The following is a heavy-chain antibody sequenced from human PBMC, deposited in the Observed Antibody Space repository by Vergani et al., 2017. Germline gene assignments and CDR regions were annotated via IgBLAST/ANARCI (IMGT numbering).Heavy chain of an antibody. CDR3: ARDLYCSSTSCRNYYGMDV. J-gene: IGHJ6*02. CDR1: GYTFTGYY. CDR2: INPNSGGT. V-gene: IGHV1-2*02. Sequence: QVQLVQSGAEVKKPGASVKVSCKASGYTFTGYYMHWVRQAPGQGLEWMGWINPNSGGTNYAQTFQGRVTMTRDMSISRAYMELSRLRSDDTAVYDCARDLYCSSTSCRNYYGMDVWGQGTTVTVYS. D-gene: IGHD2-2*01.